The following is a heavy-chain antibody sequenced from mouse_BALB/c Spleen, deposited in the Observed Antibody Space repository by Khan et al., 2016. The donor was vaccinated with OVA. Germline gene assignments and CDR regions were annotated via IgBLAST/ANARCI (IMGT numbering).Heavy chain of an antibody. CDR2: IWSDGST. Sequence: QMQLEESGPGLVAPSQSLSITCTISGFSLTNYGVHWVRQPPGKGLEWLVVIWSDGSTTYNSALKSRLTITKDNSKSQVFLEMNSRQTDDTAIYFCARQPYYHYNVMDYWGQGTSVTGSS. V-gene: IGHV2-6-1*01. CDR1: GFSLTNYG. CDR3: ARQPYYHYNVMDY. D-gene: IGHD2-4*01. J-gene: IGHJ4*01.